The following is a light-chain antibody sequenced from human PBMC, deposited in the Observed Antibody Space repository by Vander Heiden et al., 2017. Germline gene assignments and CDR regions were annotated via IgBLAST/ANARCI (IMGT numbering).Light chain of an antibody. V-gene: IGKV3D-20*01. J-gene: IGKJ1*01. CDR3: QQYDTSPRT. CDR2: DAS. CDR1: QIISSRY. Sequence: EIVLTQSPATLSLSPGERATPSCGASQIISSRYLAWYQNRPGLAPRLLIYDASSSATGIPDRFSGSGSGTDFTLTISRLEPEDFAVYYCQQYDTSPRTFGQGTKVEIK.